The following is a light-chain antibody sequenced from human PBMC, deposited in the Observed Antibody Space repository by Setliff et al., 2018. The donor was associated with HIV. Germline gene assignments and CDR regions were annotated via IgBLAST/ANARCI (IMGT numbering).Light chain of an antibody. CDR1: SSDVGGYKY. J-gene: IGLJ1*01. Sequence: QSALAQPASVSGSPGQSITISCTGTSSDVGGYKYVSWHQHHPGKAPKLMVYEVSNRPSGVSNRFSGSKSGNTASLTISGLQAEDEADYYCSSYTGSYTYVFGTGTKV. CDR3: SSYTGSYTYV. V-gene: IGLV2-14*01. CDR2: EVS.